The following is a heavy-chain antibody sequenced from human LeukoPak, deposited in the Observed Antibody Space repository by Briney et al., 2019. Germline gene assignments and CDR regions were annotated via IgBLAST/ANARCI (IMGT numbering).Heavy chain of an antibody. D-gene: IGHD4-17*01. CDR3: AREGTAVTTEFDY. CDR1: GFSFSTYS. Sequence: GGSLRLSCAASGFSFSTYSMNWVRQAPGKGLEWVSYISSSSSTIYYADSVKGRFTISRDNAKNSLYLQMNSLRAEDTAVYYCAREGTAVTTEFDYWGQGTLVTVSS. V-gene: IGHV3-48*04. CDR2: ISSSSSTI. J-gene: IGHJ4*02.